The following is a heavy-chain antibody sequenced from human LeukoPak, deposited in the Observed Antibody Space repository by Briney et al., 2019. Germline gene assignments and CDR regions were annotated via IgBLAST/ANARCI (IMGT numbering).Heavy chain of an antibody. D-gene: IGHD3-16*02. CDR1: GDSISTYY. Sequence: SETLSLTCTVSGDSISTYYWTWIRQPPGKGLEWIGSMSHSAGTYQNPSLKSRVTISIDTSKNQFFLKVNSVTAADTAVYYCARSGADYIWGSYRFGSWFDPWGQGTLVTVSS. V-gene: IGHV4-59*08. CDR2: MSHSAGT. CDR3: ARSGADYIWGSYRFGSWFDP. J-gene: IGHJ5*02.